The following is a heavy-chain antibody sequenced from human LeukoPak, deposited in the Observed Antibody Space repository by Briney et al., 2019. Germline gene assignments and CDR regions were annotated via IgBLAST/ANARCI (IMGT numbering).Heavy chain of an antibody. Sequence: SETLSLTCTVSGGSISSYYWSWIRQPAGKGLEWIGRIYTSGSTNYNPSLKSRVTMSVDTSKNQFSLKLSSVTAADTAVYYCAREEASSSWYRYYYYMDVWGKGTTVTVSS. CDR1: GGSISSYY. J-gene: IGHJ6*03. CDR3: AREEASSSWYRYYYYMDV. CDR2: IYTSGST. V-gene: IGHV4-4*07. D-gene: IGHD6-13*01.